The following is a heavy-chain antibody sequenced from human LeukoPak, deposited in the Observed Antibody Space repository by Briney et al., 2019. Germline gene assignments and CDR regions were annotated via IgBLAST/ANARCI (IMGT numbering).Heavy chain of an antibody. J-gene: IGHJ6*02. D-gene: IGHD1-20*01. Sequence: PGRSLRLSCAASGFTFSSYGMHWVRQAPGKGLEWVAVISYDGSNKYYADSVKGRFTISRDNSKNTLYLQMNSLRAEDTAVYHCARGITGPYYYYGMDAWGQGTTVTVSS. V-gene: IGHV3-30*03. CDR2: ISYDGSNK. CDR1: GFTFSSYG. CDR3: ARGITGPYYYYGMDA.